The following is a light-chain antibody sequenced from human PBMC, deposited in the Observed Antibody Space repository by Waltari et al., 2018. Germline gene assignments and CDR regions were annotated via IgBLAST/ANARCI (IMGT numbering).Light chain of an antibody. CDR2: VNSDGTL. J-gene: IGLJ2*01. CDR1: MRPINYA. Sequence: QLVVTQSPSASASPGASVRLTCTLAMRPINYAIARHQPQPDKGPRFLMKVNSDGTLTRGDGIPDRFSGSTSGAERYLTISSRQSEDEAVYYCQTWGTGVVVFGGGSKLTVL. CDR3: QTWGTGVVV. V-gene: IGLV4-69*01.